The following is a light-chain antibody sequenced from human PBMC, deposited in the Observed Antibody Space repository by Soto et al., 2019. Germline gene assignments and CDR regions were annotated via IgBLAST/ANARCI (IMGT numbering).Light chain of an antibody. J-gene: IGLJ1*01. CDR1: SSDVGGYSY. CDR3: TSYTSSSPYV. CDR2: DVS. Sequence: QSALTQPASVSGSPGQSITIPCTGTSSDVGGYSYVSWYQQHPGKAPKLMIYDVSNRPSGVSNRFSGSKSGNTASLTISGLQAEDEADYYCTSYTSSSPYVFGTGTKVTVL. V-gene: IGLV2-14*03.